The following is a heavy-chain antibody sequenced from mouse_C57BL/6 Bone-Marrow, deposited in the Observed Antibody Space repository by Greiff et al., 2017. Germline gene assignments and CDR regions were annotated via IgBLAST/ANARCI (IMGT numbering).Heavy chain of an antibody. CDR3: ARHVSYGSSYDYAMDY. J-gene: IGHJ4*01. CDR2: ISSGGSYT. D-gene: IGHD1-1*01. CDR1: GFTFSSYG. Sequence: VKLVESGGDLVKPGGSLKLSCAASGFTFSSYGMSWVRQTPDKRLEWVATISSGGSYTYYPDSVKGRFTISRDNAKNTLYLLMSSLKSEDTAMYYCARHVSYGSSYDYAMDYWGQGTSVTVSS. V-gene: IGHV5-6*01.